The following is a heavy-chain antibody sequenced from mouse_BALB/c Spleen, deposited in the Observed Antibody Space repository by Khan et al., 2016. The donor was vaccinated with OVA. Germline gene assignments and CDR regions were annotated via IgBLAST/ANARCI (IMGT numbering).Heavy chain of an antibody. CDR3: PRSILLCFDY. J-gene: IGHJ2*01. D-gene: IGHD6-2*01. V-gene: IGHV14-1*02. Sequence: VQLQQSGTELVRLGALVRLSCTASGFNIKDYYIQWVRQRPDQGLEWIGWIDPENGNTIYDPKFQGKARITADTTSNTASLHPSSLTSEDHAVYYCPRSILLCFDYWGQGTTLTVSS. CDR2: IDPENGNT. CDR1: GFNIKDYY.